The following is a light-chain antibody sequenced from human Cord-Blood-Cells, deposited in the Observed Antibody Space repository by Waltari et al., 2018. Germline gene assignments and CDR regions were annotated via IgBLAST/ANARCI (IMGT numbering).Light chain of an antibody. V-gene: IGKV1-5*03. Sequence: DIQMTQSPSTLSASVGERVPITCRASQSISSWLAWYQQKPGKAPKLLIYKASSLESGVPSRFSGSGSGTEFTLTISSLQPDDFATYYCQQYNSYSPVTFGQGTKVEIK. CDR1: QSISSW. CDR3: QQYNSYSPVT. CDR2: KAS. J-gene: IGKJ1*01.